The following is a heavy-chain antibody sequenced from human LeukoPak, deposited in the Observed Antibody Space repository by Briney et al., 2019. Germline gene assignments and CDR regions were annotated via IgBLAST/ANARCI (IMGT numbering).Heavy chain of an antibody. Sequence: GVALRLSCAASGFTFSSYSMNWVRQAPGKGLEWVSSISSGGIYKFHADSVKGRVTISRDSAKNSLYVQTKSLRAEDTAVYYCARSLKVPAARDPFDSWRQGTMVTVCS. J-gene: IGHJ3*02. V-gene: IGHV3-21*01. CDR3: ARSLKVPAARDPFDS. CDR2: ISSGGIYK. D-gene: IGHD2-2*01. CDR1: GFTFSSYS.